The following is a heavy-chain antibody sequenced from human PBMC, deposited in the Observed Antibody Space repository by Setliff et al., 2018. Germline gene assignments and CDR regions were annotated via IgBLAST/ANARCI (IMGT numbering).Heavy chain of an antibody. V-gene: IGHV4-31*03. CDR2: IYYSGFT. Sequence: SETLSLTCTVSGGSISSGDYYWSWIRQHPGKGLEWIGYIYYSGFTYYNPSLKSRVTISVDTSKNQFSLKLISLTAADTAVYYCARSIDPWGQGTLVTVSS. CDR3: ARSIDP. J-gene: IGHJ5*02. CDR1: GGSISSGDYY.